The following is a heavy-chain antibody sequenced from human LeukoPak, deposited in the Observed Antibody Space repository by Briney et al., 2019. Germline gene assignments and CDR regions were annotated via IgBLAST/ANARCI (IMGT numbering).Heavy chain of an antibody. D-gene: IGHD2-15*01. CDR1: GFTFSSYE. Sequence: GGSLRLSCAASGFTFSSYEMNWVRQAPGKGLEWVSYISSSGSTIYYADSVKGRFTISRDNAKNSLYLQMNSLRAEDTAVYYCARDGYCSGGSCEGIDYWGQGTLVTVSS. CDR2: ISSSGSTI. J-gene: IGHJ4*02. CDR3: ARDGYCSGGSCEGIDY. V-gene: IGHV3-48*03.